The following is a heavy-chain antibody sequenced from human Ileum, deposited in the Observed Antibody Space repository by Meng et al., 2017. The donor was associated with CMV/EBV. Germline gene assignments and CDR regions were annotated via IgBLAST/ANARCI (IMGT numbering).Heavy chain of an antibody. CDR2: ISCGGTT. D-gene: IGHD2-15*01. Sequence: GESLKISCAASGFGFSHFEMNWVRQAPGKGLEWLSYISCGGTTKYADSVKGRFIISRDNAKNSLFLQMNSLRAEDTALYYCVGGGLYYFDYWGRGTLVTVSS. CDR3: VGGGLYYFDY. J-gene: IGHJ4*02. CDR1: GFGFSHFE. V-gene: IGHV3-48*03.